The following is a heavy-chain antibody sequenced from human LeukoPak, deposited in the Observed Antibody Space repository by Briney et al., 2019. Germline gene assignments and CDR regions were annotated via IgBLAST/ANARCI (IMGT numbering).Heavy chain of an antibody. V-gene: IGHV3-23*01. Sequence: GGSLRLSCAASGFTFSNYAMNWVRQAPGKGLEWVSAISGGGGSTYYADSVKGRFTISRDNSKNTLYLQMNSLRAEDTAVYYCAKGQYYFDYWGQGTLVTVSS. CDR3: AKGQYYFDY. CDR2: ISGGGGST. J-gene: IGHJ4*02. D-gene: IGHD6-19*01. CDR1: GFTFSNYA.